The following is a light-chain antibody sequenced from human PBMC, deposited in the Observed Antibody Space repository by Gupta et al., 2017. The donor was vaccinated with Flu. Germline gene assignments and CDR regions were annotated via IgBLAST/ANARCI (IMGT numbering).Light chain of an antibody. V-gene: IGLV3-1*01. Sequence: SYELTQPPSVSVSPGQTASITCSGDKLGDKYASWYQQKSGQSLVLVIYADRKRPSGIPERFSGSTSGTTATLTIRGTQAMDEADYYCQAWDSTTVVFGGGTKLTVL. CDR2: ADR. CDR1: KLGDKY. J-gene: IGLJ3*02. CDR3: QAWDSTTVV.